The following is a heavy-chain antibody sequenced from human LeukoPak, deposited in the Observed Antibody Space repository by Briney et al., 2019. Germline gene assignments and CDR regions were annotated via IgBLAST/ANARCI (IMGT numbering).Heavy chain of an antibody. Sequence: GGSLRLSCAASGFTFSSYAMSWVRQAPGKGLEWVSAISGSGGSTYYADSVKGRFTISRDNSKNTLYLQMNSLRAEDTAVYYCAKDEAYDSSGYSTSYDAFDIWGQGTMVTVSS. CDR3: AKDEAYDSSGYSTSYDAFDI. CDR2: ISGSGGST. D-gene: IGHD3-22*01. V-gene: IGHV3-23*01. J-gene: IGHJ3*02. CDR1: GFTFSSYA.